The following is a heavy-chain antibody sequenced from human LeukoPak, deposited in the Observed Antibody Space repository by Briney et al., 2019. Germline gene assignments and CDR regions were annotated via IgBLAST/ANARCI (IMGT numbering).Heavy chain of an antibody. Sequence: GGSLRLSCAASGFTFSSYAIHWVRQAPGKGLEWVAVISYDGSNKYYADSVKGRFTISRDNSKNTLYLQMNSLRAEDTAVYYCARDRRGDDYYYYGMDVWGKGTTVTVSS. V-gene: IGHV3-30*04. J-gene: IGHJ6*04. CDR1: GFTFSSYA. D-gene: IGHD4-17*01. CDR2: ISYDGSNK. CDR3: ARDRRGDDYYYYGMDV.